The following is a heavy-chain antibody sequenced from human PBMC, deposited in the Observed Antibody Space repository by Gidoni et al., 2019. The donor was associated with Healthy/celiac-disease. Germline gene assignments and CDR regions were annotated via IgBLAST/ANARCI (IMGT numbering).Heavy chain of an antibody. Sequence: QLQLQESGPGLVKPSETLSLTCTVSGGSISSSSYSWGWIRQPPGKGLEWIGSIYYSGSTYYNPSLKSRVTISVDTSKNQFSLKLSAVTAADTAVYYCARRGPLEGIYYDRPPGPDRWDQGTLVTVSS. V-gene: IGHV4-39*01. CDR3: ARRGPLEGIYYDRPPGPDR. J-gene: IGHJ5*02. CDR1: GGSISSSSYS. CDR2: IYYSGST. D-gene: IGHD3-22*01.